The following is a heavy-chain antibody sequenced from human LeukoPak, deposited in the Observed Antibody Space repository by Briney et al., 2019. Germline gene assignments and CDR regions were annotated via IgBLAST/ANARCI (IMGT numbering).Heavy chain of an antibody. CDR1: GFIFSGYG. J-gene: IGHJ4*02. Sequence: SGGSLRLSCEASGFIFSGYGMHWVRQAPGKGLEWVAFIRYDGSNKYYVDSVKGRFTISRDNSKNTLYLQMNSLRAEDTAVYYCEGVAVAAIYWGQGTLVTVSS. CDR3: EGVAVAAIY. V-gene: IGHV3-30*02. D-gene: IGHD6-13*01. CDR2: IRYDGSNK.